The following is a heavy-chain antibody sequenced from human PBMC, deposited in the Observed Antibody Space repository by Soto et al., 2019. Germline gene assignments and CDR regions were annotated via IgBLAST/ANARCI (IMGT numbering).Heavy chain of an antibody. CDR3: AKTYASRNRFDL. D-gene: IGHD3-10*01. Sequence: LQLEESGPGLVKPSEALFLTCTVSGASITGSRYYWGWIRQPQGKGLEWIGSIYHIGSPYYNPSLKSRLTTSVDRARKQAALRLPPVTAAETAVYYCAKTYASRNRFDLWGPGPLVTVSS. CDR2: IYHIGSP. J-gene: IGHJ5*02. V-gene: IGHV4-39*06. CDR1: GASITGSRYY.